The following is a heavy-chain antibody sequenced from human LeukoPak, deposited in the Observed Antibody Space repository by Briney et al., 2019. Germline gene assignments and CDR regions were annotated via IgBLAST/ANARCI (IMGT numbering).Heavy chain of an antibody. V-gene: IGHV1-2*02. CDR3: ARDVEDIVVVPAAILFDP. D-gene: IGHD2-2*01. J-gene: IGHJ5*02. Sequence: GASVKVSCKASGYTFTGYYMHWVRQAPGQGREWMGWINPNSGGTNYAQKFQGRVTMTRDTSISTAYMELSRLRSDDTAVYYCARDVEDIVVVPAAILFDPWGQGTLVTVSS. CDR1: GYTFTGYY. CDR2: INPNSGGT.